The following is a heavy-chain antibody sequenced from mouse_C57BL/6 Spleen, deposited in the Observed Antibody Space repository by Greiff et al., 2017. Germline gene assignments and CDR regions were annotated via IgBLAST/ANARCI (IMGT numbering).Heavy chain of an antibody. CDR1: GYTFPDYY. CDR3: ARGGAGTGYFDY. J-gene: IGHJ2*01. Sequence: VQLQQSGPVLVKPGASVKMSCKASGYTFPDYYMNWVKQSHGKSLEWIGVINPYNGGTSYNQKFKGKATLTVDKSSSTAYMELNSLTSEDSEVYYCARGGAGTGYFDYWGQGTTLTVSS. V-gene: IGHV1-19*01. CDR2: INPYNGGT. D-gene: IGHD4-1*01.